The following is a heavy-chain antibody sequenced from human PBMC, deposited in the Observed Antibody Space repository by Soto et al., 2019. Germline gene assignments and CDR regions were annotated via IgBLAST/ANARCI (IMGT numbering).Heavy chain of an antibody. CDR1: GGSISSGDYY. D-gene: IGHD6-19*01. J-gene: IGHJ4*02. Sequence: PSETLSLTCTVSGGSISSGDYYWSWIRQPPGKGLEWIGYIYDSGSTNYSPSLQSRVTMSVDRSKNQFSLALTSVTAADTALYFCARYRRDTGWYYLDYWGQGILVTVSS. V-gene: IGHV4-61*08. CDR2: IYDSGST. CDR3: ARYRRDTGWYYLDY.